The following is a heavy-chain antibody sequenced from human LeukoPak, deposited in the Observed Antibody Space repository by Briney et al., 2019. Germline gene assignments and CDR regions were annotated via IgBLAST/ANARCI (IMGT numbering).Heavy chain of an antibody. D-gene: IGHD3-22*01. CDR3: ARADYYDSSGYYP. CDR2: IYTSGST. J-gene: IGHJ5*02. CDR1: GGAISSYY. Sequence: PSETLSLTCTVSGGAISSYYWSWIRQPPGKGLEWIGYIYTSGSTNYNPSLKSRVTISVDTSKNQFSLKLSSVTAADTAVYYCARADYYDSSGYYPWDQGTLVTVSS. V-gene: IGHV4-4*09.